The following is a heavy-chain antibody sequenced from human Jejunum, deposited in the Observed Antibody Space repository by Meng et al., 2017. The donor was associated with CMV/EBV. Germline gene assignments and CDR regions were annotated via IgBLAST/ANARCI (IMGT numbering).Heavy chain of an antibody. Sequence: FTFTTYGRAWGRQAPGKGLEWVANINQDEGEKYYVDSVYGRFTVSRDNAKNSLFLEMNSLRAEDTAVYYCARISKYRYGVYGMDVWGQGTTVTVSS. J-gene: IGHJ6*02. V-gene: IGHV3-7*01. CDR1: FTFTTYG. CDR3: ARISKYRYGVYGMDV. D-gene: IGHD5-18*01. CDR2: INQDEGEK.